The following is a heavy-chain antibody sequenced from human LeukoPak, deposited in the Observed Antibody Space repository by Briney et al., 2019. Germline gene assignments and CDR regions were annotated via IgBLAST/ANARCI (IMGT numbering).Heavy chain of an antibody. CDR2: ISGSGGST. Sequence: PGGSLRLSCAASGFTFSSYAMSWVRQAPGKGLEWVSAISGSGGSTYYADSVKGRFTISRDNSKNTLYLQMNSLRAEDTAVYYCATHDVGYSSSWQHDAFDIWGQGTMVTVSS. D-gene: IGHD6-13*01. V-gene: IGHV3-23*01. CDR3: ATHDVGYSSSWQHDAFDI. CDR1: GFTFSSYA. J-gene: IGHJ3*02.